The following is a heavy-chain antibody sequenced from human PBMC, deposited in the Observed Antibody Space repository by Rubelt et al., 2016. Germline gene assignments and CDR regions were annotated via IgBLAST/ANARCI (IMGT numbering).Heavy chain of an antibody. Sequence: QLQLQESGPGLVKPSETLSLTCIVSGGSLSSSGYYWGWIRQPPGKGLEWIGSISYSGSTYYNPSLKNRVTISVDTSKNQCSLKLSSVTATDTAVYYCARPIVGAHRGFDPWGQGTLVTVSS. CDR3: ARPIVGAHRGFDP. J-gene: IGHJ5*02. CDR2: ISYSGST. D-gene: IGHD1-26*01. V-gene: IGHV4-39*07. CDR1: GGSLSSSGYY.